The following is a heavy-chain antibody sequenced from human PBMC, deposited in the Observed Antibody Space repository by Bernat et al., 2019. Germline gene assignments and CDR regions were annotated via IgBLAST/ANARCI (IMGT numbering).Heavy chain of an antibody. D-gene: IGHD6-6*01. Sequence: QVQLVESGGGVVQPGRSLRLSCAASGFTFSSYGMHWVRQAPGKGLEWVAVIWYDGSNKYYADSVKGRFTISRDNSKNTLYPQMNSLRAEDTAVYYCASTRSIAARPFDYWGQGTLVTVSS. V-gene: IGHV3-33*01. CDR1: GFTFSSYG. CDR2: IWYDGSNK. CDR3: ASTRSIAARPFDY. J-gene: IGHJ4*02.